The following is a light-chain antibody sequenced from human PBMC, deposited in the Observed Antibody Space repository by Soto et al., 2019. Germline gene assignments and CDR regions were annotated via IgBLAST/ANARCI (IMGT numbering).Light chain of an antibody. CDR1: QSVTRNS. J-gene: IGKJ1*01. Sequence: EIVLTQSPGTLSLSPGERATLSCRPSQSVTRNSVAWYQQRPGQPPRLLIYDASTRATGIPDRFSGSGSGTDFTLTISRLEPEDFAVYYCQQYGSSPRTFGQGTKVDI. CDR2: DAS. CDR3: QQYGSSPRT. V-gene: IGKV3-20*01.